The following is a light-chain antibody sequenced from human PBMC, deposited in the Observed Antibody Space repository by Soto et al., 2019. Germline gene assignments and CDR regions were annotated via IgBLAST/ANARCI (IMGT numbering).Light chain of an antibody. Sequence: EIVLTQSPGTLSLSPGERATLSCRSSESLNFRYVAWYQQRPGQPPRLLIYGASTRSTGIPDRFSGSGSGTDFTLTISRLEPEDFAVYYCQQYDDSVWTFGQGTKVDIK. CDR1: ESLNFRY. CDR3: QQYDDSVWT. CDR2: GAS. J-gene: IGKJ1*01. V-gene: IGKV3-20*01.